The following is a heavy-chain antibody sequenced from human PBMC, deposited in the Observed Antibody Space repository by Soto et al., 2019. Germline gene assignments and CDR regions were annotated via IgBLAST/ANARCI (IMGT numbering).Heavy chain of an antibody. CDR2: ISSSSSTI. J-gene: IGHJ5*02. D-gene: IGHD6-13*01. V-gene: IGHV3-48*02. CDR3: ASSDSSSWYTWFDP. Sequence: GGSLRLSCAASGFTFSSYSMNWVRQAPGKGLEWVSYISSSSSTIYYADSVKGRFTISRDNAKNSLYLQMNSLRDEDTAVYYCASSDSSSWYTWFDPWGQGTLVTVSS. CDR1: GFTFSSYS.